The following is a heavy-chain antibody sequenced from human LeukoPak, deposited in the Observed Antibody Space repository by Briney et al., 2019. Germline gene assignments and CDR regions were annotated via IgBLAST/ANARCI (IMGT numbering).Heavy chain of an antibody. V-gene: IGHV3-7*01. CDR3: ARRYFDY. CDR2: IKQDGSAK. CDR1: GFTFSAYW. J-gene: IGHJ4*02. Sequence: PGGSLRLSCAAYGFTFSAYWMSWVRQAPGKGLEWVANIKQDGSAKYYVDSVKGRFTISRDNAKNSLFLQMNSLRAEDTAVYYCARRYFDYWGQGTLVTVSS.